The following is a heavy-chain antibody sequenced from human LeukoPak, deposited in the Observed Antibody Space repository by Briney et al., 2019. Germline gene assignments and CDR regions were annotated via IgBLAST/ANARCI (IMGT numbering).Heavy chain of an antibody. CDR1: GFTFSSYA. CDR3: AKAIYGDYVWYYYMDV. J-gene: IGHJ6*03. Sequence: PGGSLRLSCAASGFTFSSYAMSWVRQAPGKGLEWVSAISGSGGSTYYADSVKGRFTISRDNSKNALYLQMNSLRAEDTAVYYCAKAIYGDYVWYYYMDVWGKGTTVTVSS. V-gene: IGHV3-23*01. D-gene: IGHD4-17*01. CDR2: ISGSGGST.